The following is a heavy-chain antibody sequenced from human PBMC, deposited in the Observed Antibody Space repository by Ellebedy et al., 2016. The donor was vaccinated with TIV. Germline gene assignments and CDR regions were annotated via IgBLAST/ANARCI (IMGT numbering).Heavy chain of an antibody. Sequence: PGGSLRLSCAASGFTFSDYWMSWVHQAPGKGLEWVANIKQDGSEKWYVDSVKGRFTISRDNAKNSLYLQMSSLRAEDTAVYYCARDQGWAYPGSTRFDYWGQGTLVTVSS. J-gene: IGHJ4*03. CDR2: IKQDGSEK. D-gene: IGHD3-10*01. CDR1: GFTFSDYW. V-gene: IGHV3-7*01. CDR3: ARDQGWAYPGSTRFDY.